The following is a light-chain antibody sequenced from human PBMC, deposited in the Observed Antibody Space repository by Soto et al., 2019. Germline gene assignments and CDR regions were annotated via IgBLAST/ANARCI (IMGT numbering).Light chain of an antibody. J-gene: IGKJ5*01. V-gene: IGKV3-15*01. CDR1: QSVSSN. Sequence: EIVMTQSPATLSVSPGDRATLSCRASQSVSSNLAWYQQKPGQAPRLLIFGASTRATGIPARFSGSGSGTEFTLTISRLQSEDFAVYYCQQYNNWPPSITFGQGTRLEIK. CDR2: GAS. CDR3: QQYNNWPPSIT.